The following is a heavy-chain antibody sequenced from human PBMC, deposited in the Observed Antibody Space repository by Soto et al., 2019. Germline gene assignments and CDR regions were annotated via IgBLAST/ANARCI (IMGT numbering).Heavy chain of an antibody. CDR1: GYTFTSYY. CDR3: ARSMGSTYYYGSGDY. Sequence: GASVKVSCKASGYTFTSYYMHWVRQAPGQGLEWMGIINPSGGSTSYAQKFQGRVTMTRDTSTSTVYMELSSLRSEDTAVYYCARSMGSTYYYGSGDYWGQGTLVTVSS. CDR2: INPSGGST. J-gene: IGHJ4*02. V-gene: IGHV1-46*01. D-gene: IGHD3-10*01.